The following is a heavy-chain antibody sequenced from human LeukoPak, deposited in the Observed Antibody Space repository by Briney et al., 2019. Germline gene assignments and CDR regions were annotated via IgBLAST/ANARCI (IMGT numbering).Heavy chain of an antibody. D-gene: IGHD3-22*01. CDR2: IYYSGST. V-gene: IGHV4-61*01. CDR1: GGSVSSGSYY. J-gene: IGHJ3*02. CDR3: AREALLAAYYDSSGYYGDGI. Sequence: PSETLSLTCTVSGGSVSSGSYYWSWIRQPPGKGLEWIGYIYYSGSTNYNPSLKSRVTISVDTSKNQFSLKLSSVTAADTAVYYCAREALLAAYYDSSGYYGDGIWGQGTMVTVSS.